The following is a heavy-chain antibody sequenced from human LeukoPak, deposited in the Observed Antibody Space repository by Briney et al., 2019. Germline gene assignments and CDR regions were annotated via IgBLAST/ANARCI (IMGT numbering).Heavy chain of an antibody. D-gene: IGHD6-6*01. CDR3: AREGYSTSRGGNLGAFDI. J-gene: IGHJ3*02. CDR1: GGSISSYY. CDR2: IYYSGST. V-gene: IGHV4-59*01. Sequence: SETLSLTCTVSGGSISSYYWSWIRQPPGKGLEWIGYIYYSGSTNYNPSLKSRVTISVDTSKNQFSLKLTSVTAADTAVYYCAREGYSTSRGGNLGAFDIWGQGTMVTVSS.